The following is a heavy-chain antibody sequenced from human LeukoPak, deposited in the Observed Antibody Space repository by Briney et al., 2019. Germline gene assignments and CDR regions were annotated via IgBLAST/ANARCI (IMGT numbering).Heavy chain of an antibody. V-gene: IGHV3-23*01. CDR1: GFTFTTYP. CDR3: AIGPPYGGYSD. CDR2: ISGSGGRT. J-gene: IGHJ4*02. D-gene: IGHD5-12*01. Sequence: PGGSLRLSCAACGFTFTTYPMTWVRQAPGKGPEWVSSISGSGGRTYYADSLKGRFTISRDNSKNTLYLQMNSLRPEDTAVYSCAIGPPYGGYSDWGQGTLVTVSS.